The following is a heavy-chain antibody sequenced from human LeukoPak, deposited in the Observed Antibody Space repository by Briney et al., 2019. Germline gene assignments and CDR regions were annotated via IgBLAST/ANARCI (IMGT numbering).Heavy chain of an antibody. J-gene: IGHJ4*02. CDR3: AHRLPSGSPWPFGYFDF. Sequence: ESGPTLVNPTQTLTLTCTFSGFSLTTSGVGVGWIRKAPGEALECLSVIYWDNDKRYSPSLKTRLTITKDTSRNQVVLTMTDMDPVDTATYYCAHRLPSGSPWPFGYFDFWGQGILVTVSS. CDR2: IYWDNDK. V-gene: IGHV2-5*02. CDR1: GFSLTTSGVG. D-gene: IGHD3-3*01.